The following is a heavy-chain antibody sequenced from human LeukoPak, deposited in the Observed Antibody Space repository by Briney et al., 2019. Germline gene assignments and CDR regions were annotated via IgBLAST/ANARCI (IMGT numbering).Heavy chain of an antibody. CDR3: ATDSGSYSPPSDY. J-gene: IGHJ4*02. CDR2: IYSGGST. CDR1: GFTFSTYW. V-gene: IGHV3-66*01. Sequence: GGSLRLSCAASGFTFSTYWMSWVRQAPGKGLEWVSVIYSGGSTYYADSVKGRFTISRDNAKNTLYLQMNSLRAEDTAVYYCATDSGSYSPPSDYWGQGTLVTVSS. D-gene: IGHD1-26*01.